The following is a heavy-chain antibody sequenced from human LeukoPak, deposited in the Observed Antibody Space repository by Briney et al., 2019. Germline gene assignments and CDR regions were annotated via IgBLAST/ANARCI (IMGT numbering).Heavy chain of an antibody. V-gene: IGHV1-69*05. CDR2: IIPIFGTA. D-gene: IGHD2-8*01. J-gene: IGHJ5*02. Sequence: SVKVSCKASGGTFSSYAISWVRQAPGQGLEWMGRIIPIFGTANYAQKFQGRVTITTDESTSTAYMELSSLRSEDTAVYYCARDRSNIVLMVYEENWFDPWGQGTLVTVSS. CDR1: GGTFSSYA. CDR3: ARDRSNIVLMVYEENWFDP.